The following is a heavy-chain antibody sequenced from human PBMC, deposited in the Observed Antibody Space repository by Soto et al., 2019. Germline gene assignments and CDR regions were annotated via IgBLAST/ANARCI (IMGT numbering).Heavy chain of an antibody. D-gene: IGHD7-27*01. CDR1: GYTFTRYW. CDR2: VFPDDSDV. CDR3: ARHLTGDLGRGMDV. V-gene: IGHV5-51*01. Sequence: PGESLKISCKGSGYTFTRYWIGGVRQKPGKGLELMGIVFPDDSDVRYSPSSQGQVTISADKSINTAYLHWSALKASDTAMYYCARHLTGDLGRGMDVWGQGTTVTVSS. J-gene: IGHJ6*02.